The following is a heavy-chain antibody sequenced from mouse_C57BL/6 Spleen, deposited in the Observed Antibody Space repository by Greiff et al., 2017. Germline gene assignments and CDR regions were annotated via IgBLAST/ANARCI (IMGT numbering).Heavy chain of an antibody. V-gene: IGHV3-6*01. CDR2: ISYDGSN. CDR3: AREAYYGTSYWYFDV. D-gene: IGHD1-1*01. J-gene: IGHJ1*03. CDR1: GYSITSGYY. Sequence: EVHLVESGPGLVKPSQSLSLTCSVTGYSITSGYYWNWIRQFPGNKLEWMGYISYDGSNNYNPSLKNRISITRDTSKNQFFLKLNSVTTEDTATYYCAREAYYGTSYWYFDVWGTGTTVTVSS.